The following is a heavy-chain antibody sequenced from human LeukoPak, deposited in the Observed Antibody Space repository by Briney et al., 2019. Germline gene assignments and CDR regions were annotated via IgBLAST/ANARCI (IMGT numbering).Heavy chain of an antibody. D-gene: IGHD2-21*01. V-gene: IGHV3-30*03. CDR3: ARNIPVTRWGY. Sequence: PGRSLRLSCATSGFTFNSRGMHWVRQAPGKGLEWVAAISYDGSNIYYGDSVKGRFTISRDSSKNTVYLQMNSLRAEDTAVYYCARNIPVTRWGYWGQGTLVTVSS. J-gene: IGHJ4*02. CDR2: ISYDGSNI. CDR1: GFTFNSRG.